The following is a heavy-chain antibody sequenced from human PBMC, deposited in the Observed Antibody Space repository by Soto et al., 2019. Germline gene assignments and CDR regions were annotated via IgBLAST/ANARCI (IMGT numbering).Heavy chain of an antibody. J-gene: IGHJ6*02. CDR3: ARALAIFGVVIIDPNYYYGMDV. Sequence: QVQLQESGPGLVKPSETLSLTCTVSGGSVSSGSYYWSWIRQPPGKGLEWIGYIYYSGSTNYNPSLKSRVTLSVDTSKNQFSLKLSSVTAADTAVYYCARALAIFGVVIIDPNYYYGMDVWGQGTTVTVSS. D-gene: IGHD3-3*01. CDR2: IYYSGST. CDR1: GGSVSSGSYY. V-gene: IGHV4-61*01.